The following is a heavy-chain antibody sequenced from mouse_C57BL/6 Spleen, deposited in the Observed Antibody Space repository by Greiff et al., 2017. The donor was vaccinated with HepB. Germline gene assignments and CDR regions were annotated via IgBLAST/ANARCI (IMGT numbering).Heavy chain of an antibody. J-gene: IGHJ4*01. CDR2: INPNNGGT. V-gene: IGHV1-22*01. Sequence: EVQLQQSGPELVKPGASVKMSCKASGYTFTDYNMHWVKQSHGKSLEWIGYINPNNGGTSYNQKFKGKATLTVNKSSSTAYMELRSLTSEDSAVYYCARDSNQLYYYAMDYWGQGTSVTVSS. D-gene: IGHD2-5*01. CDR3: ARDSNQLYYYAMDY. CDR1: GYTFTDYN.